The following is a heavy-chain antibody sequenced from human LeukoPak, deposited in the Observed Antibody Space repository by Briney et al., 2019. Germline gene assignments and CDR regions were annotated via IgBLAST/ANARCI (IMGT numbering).Heavy chain of an antibody. CDR3: ARADSSRARIDY. CDR2: IYYSGST. CDR1: GGSISSYY. D-gene: IGHD3-22*01. V-gene: IGHV4-59*01. Sequence: SETLSLTCPVSGGSISSYYWSWIRQPPGKGLEWIGYIYYSGSTNYNPSLKSRVTISVDTSKNQFSLKLSSVTAADTAVYYCARADSSRARIDYWGQGTLVTVSS. J-gene: IGHJ4*02.